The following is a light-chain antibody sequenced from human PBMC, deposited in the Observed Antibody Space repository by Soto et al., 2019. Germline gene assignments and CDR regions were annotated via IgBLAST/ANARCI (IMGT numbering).Light chain of an antibody. J-gene: IGKJ5*01. Sequence: DIVMTQSPLSLPVTPGEPASISCRSSQSLLHSNGYNYLYWYLQKPGQSPQLLIYLGSNRASGVPDRFSGSGSGTDFTLKISRVEAEDVGVYYCMQALQTITFGQGTRLEIK. CDR1: QSLLHSNGYNY. CDR2: LGS. CDR3: MQALQTIT. V-gene: IGKV2-28*01.